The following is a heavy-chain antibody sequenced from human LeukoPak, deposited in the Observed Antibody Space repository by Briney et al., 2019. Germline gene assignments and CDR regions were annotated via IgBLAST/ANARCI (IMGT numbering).Heavy chain of an antibody. CDR3: AKDTSSLLYSAYNWFDP. CDR2: ISWNSGSI. J-gene: IGHJ5*02. V-gene: IGHV3-9*01. CDR1: GFTFDDYA. Sequence: PGGSLRLSCAASGFTFDDYAMHWVRQAPGKGLEWVSGISWNSGSIGYADSVKGRFTISRDNAKNSLYLQMNSLRAEDTALYYCAKDTSSLLYSAYNWFDPWGQGTLVTVSS. D-gene: IGHD2-2*02.